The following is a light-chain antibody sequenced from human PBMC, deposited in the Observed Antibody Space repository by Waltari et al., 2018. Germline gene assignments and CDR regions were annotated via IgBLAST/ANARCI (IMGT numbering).Light chain of an antibody. CDR3: MFWPSNVWV. J-gene: IGLJ3*02. CDR1: SDINVGDFN. Sequence: QPVLTQPPSSSASPGASARLTCTLPSDINVGDFNIYWYQQKPGSPPRFRPYYNSDSEKAQGLGVPSRFSGSKDASANAGILLISGLQAEDEADYYCMFWPSNVWVFGGGTKLTVL. CDR2: YNSDSEK. V-gene: IGLV5-37*01.